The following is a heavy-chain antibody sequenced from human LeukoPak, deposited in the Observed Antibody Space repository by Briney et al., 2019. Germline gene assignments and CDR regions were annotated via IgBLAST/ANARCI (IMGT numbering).Heavy chain of an antibody. CDR2: IIPIFGTA. Sequence: SVKVSCKASGGTFSSYGIIWVRQAPGQGLEWMGRIIPIFGTANYAQKFQGRVTIITDESTSTAYMELSSLRSEDTAVYYCAGDYENSSGWYLSGYFDYWGQGTLVTVSS. CDR3: AGDYENSSGWYLSGYFDY. CDR1: GGTFSSYG. D-gene: IGHD6-19*01. J-gene: IGHJ4*02. V-gene: IGHV1-69*05.